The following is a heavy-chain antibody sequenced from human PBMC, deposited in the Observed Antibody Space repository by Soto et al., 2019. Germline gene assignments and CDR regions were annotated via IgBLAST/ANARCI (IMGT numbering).Heavy chain of an antibody. Sequence: PGGSLRLSCAASGFTVRSNYMSWVRQAPGKGLEWVSVIHSGGDTYYADSVKGRFTISRDNSKNTLYLQMNSLRAEDTAVYYCARDSSGPCCAFDIWGQGTFVTVSS. CDR3: ARDSSGPCCAFDI. CDR2: IHSGGDT. D-gene: IGHD3-22*01. CDR1: GFTVRSNY. J-gene: IGHJ3*02. V-gene: IGHV3-53*01.